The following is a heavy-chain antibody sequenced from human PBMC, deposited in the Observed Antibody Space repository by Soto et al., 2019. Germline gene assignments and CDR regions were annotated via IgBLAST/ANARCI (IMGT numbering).Heavy chain of an antibody. CDR1: GGPFSRYC. CDR2: IIPIFGTA. V-gene: IGHV1-69*01. J-gene: IGHJ4*02. CDR3: ARWDCTNGVCYPNTQYYFDD. Sequence: SSMKVSRKASGGPFSRYCISWVRQGPGQGLGWMGGIIPIFGTANYAQKFQGRVTITADESTSTAYMELSSLRSEDTAVYYCARWDCTNGVCYPNTQYYFDDWGQGTLVTVSS. D-gene: IGHD2-8*01.